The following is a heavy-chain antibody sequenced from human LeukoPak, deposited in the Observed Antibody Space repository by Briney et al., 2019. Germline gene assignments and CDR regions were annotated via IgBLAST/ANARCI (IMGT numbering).Heavy chain of an antibody. CDR2: ISGSSGGA. CDR1: GFTFSNYA. J-gene: IGHJ4*02. D-gene: IGHD5-18*01. Sequence: GGSLRLPCAASGFTFSNYAMSRVRQAPGKGLEWVSAISGSSGGAYYADSVKGRFTISRDNSKNTLYLQMNSLRAEDTAVYYCARGGYHAYYLDYWGQGSLVTVSS. CDR3: ARGGYHAYYLDY. V-gene: IGHV3-23*01.